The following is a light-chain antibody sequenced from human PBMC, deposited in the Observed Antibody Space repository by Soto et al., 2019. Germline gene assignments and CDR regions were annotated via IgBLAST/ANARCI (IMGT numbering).Light chain of an antibody. V-gene: IGKV3-11*01. CDR2: DAS. CDR3: QQRSNWPIT. CDR1: QSVSSY. J-gene: IGKJ5*01. Sequence: EILLTQSPATLSLSPWERATLSCRASQSVSSYLAWYQQKPGQAPRLLIYDASNRATGIPARFSGSGPGTDITLTISRLEAEDFAVYYCQQRSNWPITFGQGTRLEIK.